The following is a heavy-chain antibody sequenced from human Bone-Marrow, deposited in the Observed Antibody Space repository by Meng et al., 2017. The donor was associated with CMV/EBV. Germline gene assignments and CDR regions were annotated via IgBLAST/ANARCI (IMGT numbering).Heavy chain of an antibody. V-gene: IGHV4-39*06. D-gene: IGHD5-12*01. CDR3: ATREGSSGYAGVAFDI. Sequence: GSLRLSCTVSGASISSSSYYWGWIRRPPGKGLEWIGSIYYSGSTYYNPSLKSRVTISVDTSKNQFTLKLSSVTAADTAVYYCATREGSSGYAGVAFDIWGQGTMATVSS. CDR1: GASISSSSYY. CDR2: IYYSGST. J-gene: IGHJ3*02.